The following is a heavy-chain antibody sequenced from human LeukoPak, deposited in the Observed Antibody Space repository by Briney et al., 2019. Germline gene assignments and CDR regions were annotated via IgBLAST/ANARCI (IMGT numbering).Heavy chain of an antibody. V-gene: IGHV1-18*01. Sequence: GASVKVSCTASGYTFTSYGISWVRQAPGQGLEWMGWISAYNGNTNYAQKLQGRVTMTTDTSTSTAYMELRSLRSDDTAVYYCAREMQQPVQNWFDPWGQGTLVTVSS. CDR1: GYTFTSYG. D-gene: IGHD6-13*01. J-gene: IGHJ5*02. CDR2: ISAYNGNT. CDR3: AREMQQPVQNWFDP.